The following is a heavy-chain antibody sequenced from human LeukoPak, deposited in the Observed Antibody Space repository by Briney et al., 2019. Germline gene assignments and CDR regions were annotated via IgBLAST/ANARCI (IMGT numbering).Heavy chain of an antibody. CDR1: GFTFSNYW. D-gene: IGHD3-3*01. CDR2: IKQDGSEK. Sequence: PGGSLRLSCAASGFTFSNYWMTWVRQAPGKGLEWVANIKQDGSEKYYVDSVKGRFTISRDNAKNSLFLQMNSLRAEDTAVYYCARDSSGFWSYYYDYWGQGTLVTVSS. V-gene: IGHV3-7*01. CDR3: ARDSSGFWSYYYDY. J-gene: IGHJ4*02.